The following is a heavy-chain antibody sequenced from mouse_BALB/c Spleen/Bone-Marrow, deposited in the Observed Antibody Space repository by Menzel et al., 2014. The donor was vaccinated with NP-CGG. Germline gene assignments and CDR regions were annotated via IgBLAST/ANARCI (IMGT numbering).Heavy chain of an antibody. CDR2: ISSGGSYT. V-gene: IGHV5-9*02. CDR3: ARVLRVYAMDY. D-gene: IGHD2-4*01. J-gene: IGHJ4*01. CDR1: GFAFSSYD. Sequence: EVQRVESGGGLVKPGGSLKLSCAASGFAFSSYDMSWVRQTPEKRLEWVATISSGGSYTYYPDSVKGRFTISRDNARNTLYLQISSLRYEDTALYYCARVLRVYAMDYWGQGTSVTVSS.